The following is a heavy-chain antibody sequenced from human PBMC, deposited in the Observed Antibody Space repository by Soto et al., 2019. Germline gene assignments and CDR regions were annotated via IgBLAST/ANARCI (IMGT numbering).Heavy chain of an antibody. J-gene: IGHJ5*02. CDR2: IYYSGST. D-gene: IGHD1-26*01. V-gene: IGHV4-61*03. CDR3: ALGSSQWELLRSPSFDP. CDR1: GGSVSSGSYY. Sequence: QVQLQESGPGLVKPSETLSLTCTVSGGSVSSGSYYWSWLRQPPGKGLEWIGYIYYSGSTNYNPSLKRRLTLSVHTSKNHFSLILRSVTASDPAVYYRALGSSQWELLRSPSFDPWGQGTLVPLSS.